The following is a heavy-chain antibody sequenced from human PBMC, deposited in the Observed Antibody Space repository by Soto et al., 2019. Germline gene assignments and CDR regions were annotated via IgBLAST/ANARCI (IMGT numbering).Heavy chain of an antibody. D-gene: IGHD6-13*01. V-gene: IGHV4-59*01. Sequence: KASETLCLTCTVSGGSMRNYFWTWIRQPPGKGLEWIGYINYSGTTSFFPSYNPSLRSRVTISEDTSKNQVSLKLLSVTTADTAVYFCAAGEASSRNLAPYYLDFWGQGTLVTVSS. CDR1: GGSMRNYF. CDR3: AAGEASSRNLAPYYLDF. J-gene: IGHJ4*02. CDR2: INYSGTT.